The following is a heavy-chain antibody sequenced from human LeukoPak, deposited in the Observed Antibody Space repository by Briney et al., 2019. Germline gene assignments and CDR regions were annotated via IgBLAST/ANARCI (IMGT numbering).Heavy chain of an antibody. CDR3: AKRPGDMVSLDY. J-gene: IGHJ4*02. Sequence: GGSLRLSCAASRFTFSSYAMSWVRQPPGKGLEWVSTVTSSGGSTYYSDSVKGRFTISRDNSKNTLYLQMNSLRVEDTAVYYCAKRPGDMVSLDYWGQGTQVTISS. CDR1: RFTFSSYA. D-gene: IGHD5/OR15-5a*01. V-gene: IGHV3-23*01. CDR2: VTSSGGST.